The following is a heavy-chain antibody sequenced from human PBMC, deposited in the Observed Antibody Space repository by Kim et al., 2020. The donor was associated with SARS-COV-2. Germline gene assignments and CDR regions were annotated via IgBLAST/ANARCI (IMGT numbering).Heavy chain of an antibody. Sequence: SGPTLVKPPQTLTLTCTFSGFSLITSGVGVGWIRQPPGKALEWLALIYWNDDKRYSPSLKSRLTITKDTSKNQVVLTMTNMDPVDTATYYCAHRRPITAWFDYWGQGTLVTVSS. CDR2: IYWNDDK. CDR3: AHRRPITAWFDY. V-gene: IGHV2-5*01. J-gene: IGHJ4*02. CDR1: GFSLITSGVG. D-gene: IGHD3-16*01.